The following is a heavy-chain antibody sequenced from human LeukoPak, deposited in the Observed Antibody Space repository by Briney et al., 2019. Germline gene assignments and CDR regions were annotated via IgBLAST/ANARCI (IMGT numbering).Heavy chain of an antibody. V-gene: IGHV1-8*03. CDR2: MNPNSGNT. J-gene: IGHJ4*02. CDR1: GYTFTAFY. CDR3: ARGRGSSWPGNY. D-gene: IGHD6-13*01. Sequence: ASVKVSCKASGYTFTAFYLHWVRQAPGQGLEWMGWMNPNSGNTGYAQKFQGRVTITRNTSISTAYMELSSLRSEDTAVYYCARGRGSSWPGNYWGQGTLVTVSS.